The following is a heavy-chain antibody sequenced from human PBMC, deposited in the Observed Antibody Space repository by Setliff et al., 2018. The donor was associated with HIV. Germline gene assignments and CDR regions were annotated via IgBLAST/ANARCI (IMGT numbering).Heavy chain of an antibody. D-gene: IGHD5-12*01. Sequence: SETLSLTCTVSGASIPSSSHYWGWIRQPPGKGLQWIGTIFSSGSTYYDPSLKSRVTISIDSTKSQISLKLNFVTAADTAVYYCARHVDIVAPFDFWGQGTLVTVSS. V-gene: IGHV4-39*01. CDR3: ARHVDIVAPFDF. J-gene: IGHJ4*02. CDR2: IFSSGST. CDR1: GASIPSSSHY.